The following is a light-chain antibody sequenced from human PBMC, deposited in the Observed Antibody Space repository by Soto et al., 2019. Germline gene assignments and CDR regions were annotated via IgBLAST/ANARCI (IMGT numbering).Light chain of an antibody. CDR3: SSYAGSNNYV. Sequence: QSALTQPPSASGSPGQSVTISCTGTSSDVGAYTYVSWYQQHPGKAPKLMIYGVTERPSGVPDRFSGSKSGNTASLTVSGLQTESEAYYYCSSYAGSNNYVFGTGTKLTVL. V-gene: IGLV2-8*01. CDR2: GVT. CDR1: SSDVGAYTY. J-gene: IGLJ1*01.